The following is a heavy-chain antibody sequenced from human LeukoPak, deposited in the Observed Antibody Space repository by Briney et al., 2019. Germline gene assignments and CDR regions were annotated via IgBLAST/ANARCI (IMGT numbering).Heavy chain of an antibody. J-gene: IGHJ4*02. CDR2: TDNGGST. D-gene: IGHD2/OR15-2a*01. Sequence: GGSLRCSCAASGFTGITNYMSWVRPAAGKGLEWVSLTDNGGSTYYADSVKGRFTISRDNSKNTIYHQMNSLSADDTAVYYCARDLSLWGQGTLVTVSS. CDR3: ARDLSL. CDR1: GFTGITNY. V-gene: IGHV3-66*01.